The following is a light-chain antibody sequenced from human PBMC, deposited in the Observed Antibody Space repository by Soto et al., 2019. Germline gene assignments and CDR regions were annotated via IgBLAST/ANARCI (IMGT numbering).Light chain of an antibody. CDR3: QQSCSSPLP. J-gene: IGKJ3*01. Sequence: DIQMTQSQSSLSASVGDRVSITCRASQSIRSHLNWFQHKPGKAPKVLIYGASSLQGGVPSRFSVSGSGTDFNITIKSLQPEDLATYYCQQSCSSPLPVGPGTKVDVK. CDR1: QSIRSH. V-gene: IGKV1-39*01. CDR2: GAS.